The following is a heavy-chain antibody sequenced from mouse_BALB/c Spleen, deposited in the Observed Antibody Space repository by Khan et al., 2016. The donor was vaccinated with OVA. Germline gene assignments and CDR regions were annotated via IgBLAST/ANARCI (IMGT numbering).Heavy chain of an antibody. V-gene: IGHV3-2*02. D-gene: IGHD1-2*01. CDR1: GYSIPSGYG. J-gene: IGHJ2*01. Sequence: EVQLVESGPGLVKPSQSLSLTCTVTGYSIPSGYGWNWIRQFPGNKLEWMGYISYIGSTNYNPSLKSRISITRDTSKNQFFLQLNSVTTEDTATYYCARTARIKYWGQGTTLTVSS. CDR3: ARTARIKY. CDR2: ISYIGST.